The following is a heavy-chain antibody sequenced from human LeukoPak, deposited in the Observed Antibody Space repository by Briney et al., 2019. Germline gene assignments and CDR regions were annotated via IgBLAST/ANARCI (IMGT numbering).Heavy chain of an antibody. Sequence: PGGSLRLSCAASGFTFDKAWMTWVRQAPGKGLEWVGRIKSKIHGGTIDYAAPVKGRFTISRDNSKNTLYLQMSSLRAEDTAVYYCAKDREPTSYYYGSGATMDVWGKGTTVTISS. D-gene: IGHD3-10*01. V-gene: IGHV3-15*01. J-gene: IGHJ6*04. CDR1: GFTFDKAW. CDR2: IKSKIHGGTI. CDR3: AKDREPTSYYYGSGATMDV.